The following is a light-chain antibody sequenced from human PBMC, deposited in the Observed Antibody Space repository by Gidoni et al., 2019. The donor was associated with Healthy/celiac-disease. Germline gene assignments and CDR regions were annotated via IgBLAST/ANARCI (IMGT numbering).Light chain of an antibody. CDR3: QQSYSSPPDT. CDR1: QSISSY. Sequence: DIQMTQSPSSLSASVGDRVTITCRASQSISSYLNWYQQKPGKAPKLLIYAESSLQSGVPSRFSGSGSGTDFTLTISSLQPEDFATYYCQQSYSSPPDTFGQGTELEIK. J-gene: IGKJ2*01. CDR2: AES. V-gene: IGKV1-39*01.